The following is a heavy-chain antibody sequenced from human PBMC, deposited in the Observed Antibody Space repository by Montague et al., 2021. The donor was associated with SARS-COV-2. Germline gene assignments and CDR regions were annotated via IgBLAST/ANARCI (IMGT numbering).Heavy chain of an antibody. Sequence: SETLSLTCTVSGGSISPYYWSWIRQSPGKGLECIGYTSYSGSTDYNPSLKSRVTISIDTSKTQFSLKLSSVTAADTAVYYCAGWGEYCDPAYYYYAMDVWGQGTTVTVSS. CDR1: GGSISPYY. V-gene: IGHV4-59*12. CDR3: AGWGEYCDPAYYYYAMDV. CDR2: TSYSGST. D-gene: IGHD3-3*01. J-gene: IGHJ6*02.